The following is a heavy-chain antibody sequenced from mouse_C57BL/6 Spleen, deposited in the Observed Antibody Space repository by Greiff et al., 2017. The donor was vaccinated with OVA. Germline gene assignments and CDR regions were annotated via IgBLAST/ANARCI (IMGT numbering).Heavy chain of an antibody. CDR1: GYTFTSYW. D-gene: IGHD1-1*01. J-gene: IGHJ3*01. Sequence: QVQLQQPGTELVKPGASVKLSCKASGYTFTSYWMHWVKQRPGQGLEWIGNINPSNGGTNYNEKFKSKATLTVDKSSSTAYMQLSSLTSEDSAVYYYARMAPIKEVFAYWGQGTLVTVSA. CDR2: INPSNGGT. V-gene: IGHV1-53*01. CDR3: ARMAPIKEVFAY.